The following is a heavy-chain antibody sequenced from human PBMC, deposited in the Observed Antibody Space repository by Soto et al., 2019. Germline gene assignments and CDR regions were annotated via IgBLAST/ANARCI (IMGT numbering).Heavy chain of an antibody. D-gene: IGHD3-9*01. J-gene: IGHJ4*02. V-gene: IGHV1-2*02. CDR1: GDTFTNSA. Sequence: ASVKVSCKASGDTFTNSAFIWVRQAPGQGLEWMGRISPKSGGTNYAQKFQGRVSMTWDTSLNTAYMELSSLMSEDTAVYYCARPPGYISDWYYFDLWGQGTQVTVSS. CDR3: ARPPGYISDWYYFDL. CDR2: ISPKSGGT.